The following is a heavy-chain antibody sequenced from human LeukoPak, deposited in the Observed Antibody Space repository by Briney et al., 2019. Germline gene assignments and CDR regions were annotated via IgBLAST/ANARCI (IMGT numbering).Heavy chain of an antibody. J-gene: IGHJ6*02. CDR3: ARGGNYGSGYYYYYGMDV. CDR2: IYSGGST. D-gene: IGHD3-10*01. V-gene: IGHV3-53*01. Sequence: GGALRLSCAASGFTVSRNYMSGVRQAPGEGREWVSLIYSGGSTYYADSVKGRFTISRDNSKNTLYLQMNSLRAEDTAVYYCARGGNYGSGYYYYYGMDVWGQGTTVTVSS. CDR1: GFTVSRNY.